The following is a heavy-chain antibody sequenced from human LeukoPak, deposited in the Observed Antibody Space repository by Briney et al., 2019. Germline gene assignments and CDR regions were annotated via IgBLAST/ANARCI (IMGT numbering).Heavy chain of an antibody. CDR1: GFTFSSYW. D-gene: IGHD6-13*01. CDR3: VKDSSSWYSGYFDP. J-gene: IGHJ5*02. V-gene: IGHV3-7*03. Sequence: GGSLRLSCAASGFTFSSYWMSWVRQAPGKGLEWVANIKQDGSEKYYVDSVKGRFTISRDNAKNSLYLQMNNLRPEDTAFYYCVKDSSSWYSGYFDPWGQGTLVTVSS. CDR2: IKQDGSEK.